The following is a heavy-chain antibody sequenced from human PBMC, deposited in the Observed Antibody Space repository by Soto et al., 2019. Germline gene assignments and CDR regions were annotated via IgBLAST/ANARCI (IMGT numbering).Heavy chain of an antibody. CDR2: INPSGGST. D-gene: IGHD3-16*01. J-gene: IGHJ6*02. V-gene: IGHV1-46*01. CDR3: ARDWGYGMDV. CDR1: GYTFTSYY. Sequence: QVQLVQSGAEVKKPGASVKVSCKASGYTFTSYYMHWVRQAPGQGLEWMGIINPSGGSTSYAQKFQXXVXMXXDTSTSTVYMELSSLRSEDTAVYYCARDWGYGMDVWGQGTTVTVSS.